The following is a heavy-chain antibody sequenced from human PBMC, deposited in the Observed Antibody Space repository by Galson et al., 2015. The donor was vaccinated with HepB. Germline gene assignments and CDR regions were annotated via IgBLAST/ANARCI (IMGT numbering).Heavy chain of an antibody. CDR3: AVYYYGSGRYYYYGMDV. CDR2: IIPIFGTA. J-gene: IGHJ6*02. Sequence: QSGAEVKKPGESLKISCKASGGTFSSYAISWVRQAPGQGLEWMGGIIPIFGTANYAQKFQGRVTITADKSTSTAYMGLSSLRSEATDVYYCAVYYYGSGRYYYYGMDVCGQGTTVPVSS. V-gene: IGHV1-69*06. CDR1: GGTFSSYA. D-gene: IGHD3-10*01.